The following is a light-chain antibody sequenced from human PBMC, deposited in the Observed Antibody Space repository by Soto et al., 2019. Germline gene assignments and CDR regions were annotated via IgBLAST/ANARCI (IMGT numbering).Light chain of an antibody. Sequence: QAVVTQPPSVSGAPGQRVTISCTWSSSNIGAGYDVHWYQQLPGTAPKLLIYGNSNRPSGVPDRFSGSKSGTSASLAITGLQAEDEADYYCQSYDSSLSGPGVFGGGTKLTVL. CDR2: GNS. J-gene: IGLJ3*02. CDR3: QSYDSSLSGPGV. V-gene: IGLV1-40*01. CDR1: SSNIGAGYD.